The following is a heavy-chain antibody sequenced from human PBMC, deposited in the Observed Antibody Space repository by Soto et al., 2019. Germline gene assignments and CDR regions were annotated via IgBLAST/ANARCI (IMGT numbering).Heavy chain of an antibody. J-gene: IGHJ6*02. D-gene: IGHD2-21*02. CDR3: ATKVRVTNYLYYGMDV. CDR1: GFSFNTSG. CDR2: IAFDGSQE. Sequence: QVQLVESGGGVVQPGRALRLSCAASGFSFNTSGMHWVRQAPGKGPEWVAVIAFDGSQEFYGDSVRGRFTISRDNSKNTLFLQMKSLTPEDTAVYYCATKVRVTNYLYYGMDVWGQGTTVTVSS. V-gene: IGHV3-30*03.